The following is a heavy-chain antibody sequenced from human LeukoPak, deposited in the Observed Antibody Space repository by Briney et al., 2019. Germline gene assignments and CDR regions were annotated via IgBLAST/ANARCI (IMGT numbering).Heavy chain of an antibody. D-gene: IGHD1-26*01. CDR3: ARGYRIVDLFCALL. V-gene: IGHV3-7*01. CDR1: GFTFSSYW. CDR2: IKQDGSEK. Sequence: GGSLRLSCAASGFTFSSYWMSWVRQAPGKGLEWVANIKQDGSEKYYVDSVKGRYTISRDNAKNSLYLQMNTLRAEDTAVYYCARGYRIVDLFCALLWGQGTMVTVSS. J-gene: IGHJ3*01.